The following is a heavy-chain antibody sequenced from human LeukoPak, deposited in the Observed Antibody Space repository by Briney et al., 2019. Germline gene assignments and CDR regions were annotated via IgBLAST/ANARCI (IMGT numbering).Heavy chain of an antibody. J-gene: IGHJ6*04. CDR2: IKQDGSEK. D-gene: IGHD5-12*01. V-gene: IGHV3-7*03. Sequence: PGGSLRLSCAASGFTFSSYWMSWVRQAPGKGLEWVANIKQDGSEKYYVDSVKGRFTISRDNAKNSLYLQMNSLGAEDTAVYYCAGSGYDLGGYYYYGMDVWGKGTTVTVSS. CDR3: AGSGYDLGGYYYYGMDV. CDR1: GFTFSSYW.